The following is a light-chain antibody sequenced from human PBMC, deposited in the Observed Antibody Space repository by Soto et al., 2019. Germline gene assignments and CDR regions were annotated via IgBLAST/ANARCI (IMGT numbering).Light chain of an antibody. Sequence: QAVLTQPPSVSAAPGQKGTISCSGSSSNIGNNYVSWYQQLPGTAPKLPIYENNKRPSGIPDRFSGSKSGTSATLGITGLQTGDDADYYCGTWDSSLSAVVFGGGTQLTVL. CDR1: SSNIGNNY. V-gene: IGLV1-51*02. CDR2: ENN. CDR3: GTWDSSLSAVV. J-gene: IGLJ2*01.